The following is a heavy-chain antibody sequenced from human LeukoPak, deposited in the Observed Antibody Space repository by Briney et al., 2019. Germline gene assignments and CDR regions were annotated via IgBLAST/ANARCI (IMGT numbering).Heavy chain of an antibody. Sequence: GGSLRLSCAASGFTFSSHGMSWVRQAPGKGLEWVSYISSSGSTIYYADSVKGRFTISRDNAKNSLYLQMNSLRAEDTAVYYCATSRGSWPDYFDYWGQGTLVTVSS. D-gene: IGHD6-13*01. V-gene: IGHV3-48*04. J-gene: IGHJ4*02. CDR1: GFTFSSHG. CDR2: ISSSGSTI. CDR3: ATSRGSWPDYFDY.